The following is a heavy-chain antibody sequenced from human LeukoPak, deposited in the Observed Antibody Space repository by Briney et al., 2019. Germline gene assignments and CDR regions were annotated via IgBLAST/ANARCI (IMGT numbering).Heavy chain of an antibody. CDR3: ARHGTLGATTYPLDY. CDR1: GFTLSSYW. CDR2: IYYSGST. J-gene: IGHJ4*02. D-gene: IGHD1-26*01. Sequence: GSLRLSCAASGFTLSSYWMHWVRQAPGKGLEWIGNIYYSGSTNYSPSLKSRVTISVDTSKNQFSLKLFSVTAAETAVYYCARHGTLGATTYPLDYWGQGTLVTVSS. V-gene: IGHV4-59*08.